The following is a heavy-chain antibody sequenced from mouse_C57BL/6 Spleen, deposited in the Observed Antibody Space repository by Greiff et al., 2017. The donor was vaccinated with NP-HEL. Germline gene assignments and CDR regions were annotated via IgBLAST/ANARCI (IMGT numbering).Heavy chain of an antibody. CDR1: GYTFTEYT. CDR3: ARHEGVINAMDY. CDR2: FYPGSGSI. V-gene: IGHV1-62-2*01. D-gene: IGHD1-1*01. J-gene: IGHJ4*01. Sequence: VQLVESGAVLVKPGASVKLSCKASGYTFTEYTIHWVKQRSGQGLEWIGCFYPGSGSIKYNEKFKDKATLTADKSSSTDYMELSRMTSEYSAVYCCARHEGVINAMDYWGQGTSVTVSS.